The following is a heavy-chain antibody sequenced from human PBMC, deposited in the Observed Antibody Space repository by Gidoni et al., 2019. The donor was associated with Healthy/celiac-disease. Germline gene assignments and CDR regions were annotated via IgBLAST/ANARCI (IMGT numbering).Heavy chain of an antibody. CDR1: GGSFSGYY. CDR3: ARLQGKTKYYYGMDV. V-gene: IGHV4-34*01. J-gene: IGHJ6*02. Sequence: QVQLQQWGAGLLKPSETLSLTCAVYGGSFSGYYWSWIRQPPGTVLAWIGESNHRGSTNYNPSLKSRVTISVDTSKNPFSLKLSSVTAADTAVYYCARLQGKTKYYYGMDVWGQGTTVTVSS. D-gene: IGHD2-8*01. CDR2: SNHRGST.